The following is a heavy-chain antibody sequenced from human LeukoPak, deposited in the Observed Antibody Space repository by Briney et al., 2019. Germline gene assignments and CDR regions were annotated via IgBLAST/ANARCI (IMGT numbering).Heavy chain of an antibody. Sequence: KLQGRVTMTTDTSTSTAYMELRSLRSDDTAVYYCARSYCSGGSSYSEFDYWGQGTLVTVSS. CDR3: ARSYCSGGSSYSEFDY. J-gene: IGHJ4*02. D-gene: IGHD2-15*01. V-gene: IGHV1-18*01.